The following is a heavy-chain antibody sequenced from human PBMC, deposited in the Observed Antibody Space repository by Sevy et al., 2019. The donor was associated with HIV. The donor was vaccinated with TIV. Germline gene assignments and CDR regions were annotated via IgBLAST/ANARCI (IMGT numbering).Heavy chain of an antibody. Sequence: SETLSLTCTVSGASISSNYWSWIRQPPGKGLEWIGHIHYGGSTNYNPSLRSRVTISVDTSKNQFSLNLSSVTPADTAVYYCARPGGDCAGGSCGVWLDPWGRGTLVTVSS. CDR1: GASISSNY. CDR3: ARPGGDCAGGSCGVWLDP. D-gene: IGHD2-15*01. V-gene: IGHV4-59*01. J-gene: IGHJ5*02. CDR2: IHYGGST.